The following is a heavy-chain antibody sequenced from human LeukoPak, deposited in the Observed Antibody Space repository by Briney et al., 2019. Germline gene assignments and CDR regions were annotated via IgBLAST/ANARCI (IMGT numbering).Heavy chain of an antibody. CDR3: ARGLGYCSGGSCHIWYFDL. D-gene: IGHD2-15*01. V-gene: IGHV4-34*01. Sequence: TSETLSLTCAVYGGSFSGYYWSWIRQPPGKGLEWIGEINHSGSTNYNPSLKSRVTISVDTSKNQFSLKLSSVTAADTAVYYCARGLGYCSGGSCHIWYFDLWGRGTLVTVSS. CDR2: INHSGST. J-gene: IGHJ2*01. CDR1: GGSFSGYY.